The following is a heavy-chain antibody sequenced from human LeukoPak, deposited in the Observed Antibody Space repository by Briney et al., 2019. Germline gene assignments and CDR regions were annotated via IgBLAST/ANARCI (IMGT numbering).Heavy chain of an antibody. CDR3: ARAASVAGTYALNH. CDR2: ISSSSYI. D-gene: IGHD6-19*01. CDR1: GFTFRSYS. Sequence: GGSLRLSCAASGFTFRSYSMNWVRQAPGKGPEWVSSISSSSYIYYADSVKGRFTISRDNSKNTLYLQMNSLRAEDTAVYYCARAASVAGTYALNHWGQGTLVTVSS. J-gene: IGHJ4*02. V-gene: IGHV3-21*01.